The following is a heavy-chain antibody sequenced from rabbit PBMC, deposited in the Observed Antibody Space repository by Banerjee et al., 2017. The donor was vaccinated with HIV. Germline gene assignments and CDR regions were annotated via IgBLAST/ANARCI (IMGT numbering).Heavy chain of an antibody. CDR2: IYTGDGIT. Sequence: QSLEESGGDLVKAGASLTLTCTASGFSFSSSYYMCWVRQAPGKGLEWIACIYTGDGITYYASWAKGRFTISKTSSTTVTLQMTSLTAADTATYFCARDPWAGSGYFGLWGPGTLVTVS. CDR1: GFSFSSSYY. V-gene: IGHV1S40*01. D-gene: IGHD8-1*01. J-gene: IGHJ4*01. CDR3: ARDPWAGSGYFGL.